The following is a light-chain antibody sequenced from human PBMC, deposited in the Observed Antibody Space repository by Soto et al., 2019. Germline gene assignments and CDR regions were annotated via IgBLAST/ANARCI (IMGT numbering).Light chain of an antibody. CDR3: QQYNSYPYT. CDR1: QSISTW. Sequence: DIQMTQSPSTVPASVGDVVTITCRASQSISTWLAWYQQKPGKAPNLLIYDASTLESGGPSGFSGSGSGTEFTLPISSLQPDDSATYYCQQYNSYPYTFGQGTNLEIK. CDR2: DAS. V-gene: IGKV1-5*01. J-gene: IGKJ2*01.